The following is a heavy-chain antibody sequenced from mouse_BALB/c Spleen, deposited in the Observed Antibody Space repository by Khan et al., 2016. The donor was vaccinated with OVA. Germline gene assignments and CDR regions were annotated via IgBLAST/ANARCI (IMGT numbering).Heavy chain of an antibody. Sequence: EVKLEVSGGGLVQPGGSMKLSCVASGFTFSNYWMNWVSQSPEKGLEWVAEIRLNSDDYVTHYAESVKGRFTISMDDDKSIVYRQMNNFRAEETGIYYCWILLWGQGTTLTVSS. CDR3: WILL. J-gene: IGHJ2*01. CDR1: GFTFSNYW. V-gene: IGHV6-6*02. CDR2: IRLNSDDYVT.